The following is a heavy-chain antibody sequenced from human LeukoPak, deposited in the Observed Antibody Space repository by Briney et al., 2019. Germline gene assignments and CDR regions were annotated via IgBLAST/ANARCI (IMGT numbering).Heavy chain of an antibody. J-gene: IGHJ3*02. D-gene: IGHD4-11*01. Sequence: RSGESLKISCKGSGYSFTSYWIGWVRQMPGKGLEWMGIIYPGDSDTRYSPSFQGQVTISADKSISTAYLQWSSLKASDTAMYYCASPRLQSELYDAFDIWGQGTMVTVSS. V-gene: IGHV5-51*01. CDR3: ASPRLQSELYDAFDI. CDR1: GYSFTSYW. CDR2: IYPGDSDT.